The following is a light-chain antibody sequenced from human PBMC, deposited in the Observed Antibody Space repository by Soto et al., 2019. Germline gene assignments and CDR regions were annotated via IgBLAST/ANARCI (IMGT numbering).Light chain of an antibody. V-gene: IGLV3-21*02. Sequence: SYELTQPPSVSVAPGQTARITCGGNNIGIKSVHWYQQRPSQAPVLVVHDDGVRPSGIPERFSGANSGNTATLTITRVEAGDEADYYCQVWDSSGDHPLFGGGTKVTVL. J-gene: IGLJ3*02. CDR1: NIGIKS. CDR3: QVWDSSGDHPL. CDR2: DDG.